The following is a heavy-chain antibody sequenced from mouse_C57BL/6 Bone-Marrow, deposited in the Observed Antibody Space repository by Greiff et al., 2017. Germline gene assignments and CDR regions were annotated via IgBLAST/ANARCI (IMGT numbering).Heavy chain of an antibody. D-gene: IGHD2-1*01. CDR3: ARGGSYGNYYFDY. Sequence: VKLQQPGAELVKPGASVKLSCKASGYTFTSYWMHWVKQRPGQGLEWIGMIHPNSGSTNYNEKFKSKATLTVDKSSSTAYMQLSSLTSEDSAVXYCARGGSYGNYYFDYWGQGTTLTVSS. CDR2: IHPNSGST. CDR1: GYTFTSYW. V-gene: IGHV1-64*01. J-gene: IGHJ2*01.